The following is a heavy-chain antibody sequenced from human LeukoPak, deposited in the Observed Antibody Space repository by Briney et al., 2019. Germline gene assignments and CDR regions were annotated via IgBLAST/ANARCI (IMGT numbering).Heavy chain of an antibody. J-gene: IGHJ4*02. Sequence: PSETLSLTCAVYGGSFSGYYWSWIRQPPGKGLEWIGEINHSGSTNYNPSLKSRVTISVDTSKNQFSLKLSSVTAADTAVYYCARGELADCSSISCYLDYWGQGTLVTVSS. CDR3: ARGELADCSSISCYLDY. CDR1: GGSFSGYY. V-gene: IGHV4-34*01. D-gene: IGHD2-2*01. CDR2: INHSGST.